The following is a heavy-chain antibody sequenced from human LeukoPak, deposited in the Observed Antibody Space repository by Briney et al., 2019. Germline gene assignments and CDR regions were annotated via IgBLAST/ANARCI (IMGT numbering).Heavy chain of an antibody. J-gene: IGHJ4*02. CDR2: INPSGGST. CDR1: GYTFTTYY. CDR3: ARAYSSTTSFDY. V-gene: IGHV1-46*01. Sequence: ASVKVSCKVSGYTFTTYYMHWLRQAPGQGFEWMGRINPSGGSTNYAQNFQGRVTMTRDTSTSTVYMEVSSLRSEDTAVYYCARAYSSTTSFDYWGQGTLVTVSS. D-gene: IGHD2-2*01.